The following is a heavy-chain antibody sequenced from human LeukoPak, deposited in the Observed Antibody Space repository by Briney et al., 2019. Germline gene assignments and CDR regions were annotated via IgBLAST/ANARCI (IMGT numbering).Heavy chain of an antibody. V-gene: IGHV1-69*05. CDR1: GGTFSSYA. D-gene: IGHD5-24*01. CDR3: ARGPDVEMATGY. Sequence: SVKVSCKASGGTFSSYAISWVRQAPGQGLEWMGGIIPIFGTANYAQKLQGRVTMTTDTSTSTAYMELRSLRSDDTAVYYCARGPDVEMATGYWGQGTLVTVSS. CDR2: IIPIFGTA. J-gene: IGHJ4*02.